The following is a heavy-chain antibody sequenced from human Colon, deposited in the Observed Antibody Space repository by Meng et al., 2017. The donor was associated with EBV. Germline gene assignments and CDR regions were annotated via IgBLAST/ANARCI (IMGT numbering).Heavy chain of an antibody. CDR2: IVSGGSP. Sequence: HGELQPGGGGVVKRSATLSPPGAGKGGSLSGAYGNWTRQPPGKGLEWIEEIVSGGSPSYDPSLKSRVTISIDTSKNQLSLMLSSVTAAETAVYYCARRPTGIDYWGQGTLVTVSS. D-gene: IGHD2-8*02. V-gene: IGHV4-34*12. CDR3: ARRPTGIDY. J-gene: IGHJ4*02. CDR1: GGSLSGAY.